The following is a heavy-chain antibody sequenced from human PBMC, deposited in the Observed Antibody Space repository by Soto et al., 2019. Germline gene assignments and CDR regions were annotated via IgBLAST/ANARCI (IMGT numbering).Heavy chain of an antibody. D-gene: IGHD3-22*01. J-gene: IGHJ4*02. CDR2: ISYDGSNK. CDR3: ARSYDSSGYYHFDY. Sequence: QVQLVESGGGVVQPGRSLRLSWATSGFSFSGYAMHWVRQAPGKGLAWVAVISYDGSNKYYTDSVKGRFTISRDNSKNTMYLQMNSLRADDTAVYDCARSYDSSGYYHFDYWGQGTLVSVSS. V-gene: IGHV3-30-3*01. CDR1: GFSFSGYA.